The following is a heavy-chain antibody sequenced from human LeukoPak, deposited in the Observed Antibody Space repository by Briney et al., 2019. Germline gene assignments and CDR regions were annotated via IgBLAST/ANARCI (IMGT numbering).Heavy chain of an antibody. CDR2: IYTSGST. CDR3: ARGVSLGYCSGGSCYNRFDA. V-gene: IGHV4-4*07. D-gene: IGHD2-15*01. CDR1: GGSISSYY. Sequence: SETLSLTCTVSGGSISSYYWSWIRQPAGKGLEWIGRIYTSGSTNYNPSLKSRVTMSVDTSKNQFSLELSSLTAADAAVYYCARGVSLGYCSGGSCYNRFDAWGQGTLVTVSS. J-gene: IGHJ5*02.